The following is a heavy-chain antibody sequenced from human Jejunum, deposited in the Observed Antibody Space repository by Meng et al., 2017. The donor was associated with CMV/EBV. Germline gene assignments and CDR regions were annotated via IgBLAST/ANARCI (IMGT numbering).Heavy chain of an antibody. D-gene: IGHD2-15*01. V-gene: IGHV3-53*01. J-gene: IGHJ3*02. Sequence: FSVSSNYMSWVRQAPGKGLEWVSSVYSGGSIDYVGSVKGRFTISRDRSKNMVYLQMNSLRVEDTAVYYCARGGRTLWGGGTAFDIWGHGTTVTVSS. CDR2: VYSGGSI. CDR3: ARGGRTLWGGGTAFDI. CDR1: FSVSSNY.